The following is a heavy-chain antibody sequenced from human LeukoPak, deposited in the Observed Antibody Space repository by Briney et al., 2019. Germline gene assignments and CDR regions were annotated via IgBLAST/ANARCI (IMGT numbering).Heavy chain of an antibody. CDR3: ARQPGGYEYYFDY. D-gene: IGHD5-12*01. J-gene: IGHJ4*02. V-gene: IGHV3-53*04. CDR2: IYSGGST. CDR1: GFTVSSNY. Sequence: GGSLRLSCAASGFTVSSNYMSWVRQAPGKGLEWVSVIYSGGSTYYADSVKGRFTISRHNSKNTLYLQMNSLKAEDTAVYYCARQPGGYEYYFDYWGQGTLVTVSS.